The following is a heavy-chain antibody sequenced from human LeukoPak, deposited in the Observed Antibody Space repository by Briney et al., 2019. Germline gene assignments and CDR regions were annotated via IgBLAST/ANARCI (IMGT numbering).Heavy chain of an antibody. D-gene: IGHD3-9*01. V-gene: IGHV3-11*06. J-gene: IGHJ3*02. CDR3: ASGAYYDILTGQMDI. CDR1: GFTFSDYY. CDR2: ISSSSSYI. Sequence: PGGSLRLSCAASGFTFSDYYMSWIRQAPGKGLEWVSYISSSSSYINYADSVKGRFTISRDNAKNSLYLQMNSLRAEDTAVYYCASGAYYDILTGQMDIWGQGTMVTVSS.